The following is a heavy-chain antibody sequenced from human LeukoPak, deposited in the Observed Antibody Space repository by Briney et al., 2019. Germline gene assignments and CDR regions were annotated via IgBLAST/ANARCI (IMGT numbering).Heavy chain of an antibody. CDR3: VSPTADYPFLYYFDS. V-gene: IGHV3-30*09. J-gene: IGHJ4*02. D-gene: IGHD5-12*01. CDR2: ISSDGNSK. CDR1: GFTFSDHA. Sequence: GGSLRLSCAASGFTFSDHAMIWVRQAPGKGLEWVAVISSDGNSKNFALSVKGRFAISRDNSKNTLFLQMNNLRSEDTALYYCVSPTADYPFLYYFDSWGQGTLVTVSS.